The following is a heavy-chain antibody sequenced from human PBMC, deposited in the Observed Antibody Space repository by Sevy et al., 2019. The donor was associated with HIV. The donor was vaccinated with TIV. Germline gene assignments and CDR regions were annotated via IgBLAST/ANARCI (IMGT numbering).Heavy chain of an antibody. CDR1: GFTFDDYA. CDR2: ISWNSGSI. J-gene: IGHJ6*02. CDR3: AKDRIDDIVVVVAATRGSPYCGMDV. Sequence: GGSLRLSCAASGFTFDDYAMHWVRQAPGKGLEWVSGISWNSGSIGYADSVKGRFTISRANAKNSLYLQMNSLRAEDTALYYCAKDRIDDIVVVVAATRGSPYCGMDVWGQGTTVTVSS. V-gene: IGHV3-9*01. D-gene: IGHD2-15*01.